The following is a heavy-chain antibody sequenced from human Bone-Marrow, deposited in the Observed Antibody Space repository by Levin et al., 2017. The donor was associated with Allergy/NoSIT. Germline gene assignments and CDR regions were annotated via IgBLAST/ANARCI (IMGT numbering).Heavy chain of an antibody. CDR3: AKHGSWVVMALLVDY. CDR2: ISGSGGST. CDR1: GFTFSSYA. D-gene: IGHD2-21*01. Sequence: GESLKISCAASGFTFSSYAMSWVRQAPGKGLEWVSAISGSGGSTYYADSVKGRFTISRDNSKNTLYLQMNSLRAEDTAVYYCAKHGSWVVMALLVDYWGQGPLVTVSS. J-gene: IGHJ4*02. V-gene: IGHV3-23*01.